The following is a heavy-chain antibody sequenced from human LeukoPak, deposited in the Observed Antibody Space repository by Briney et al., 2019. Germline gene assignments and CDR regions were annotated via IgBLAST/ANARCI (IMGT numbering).Heavy chain of an antibody. V-gene: IGHV1-2*02. J-gene: IGHJ4*02. CDR2: INPNSGGT. Sequence: ASVKVPCKASGYTFTGYYMHWVRQAPGQGLEWMGWINPNSGGTNYAQKFQGRVTMTRDTSISTAYMELSRLRSDDTAVYYCARDRRRITMIVVVTPPDYWGQGTLVTVSS. CDR1: GYTFTGYY. CDR3: ARDRRRITMIVVVTPPDY. D-gene: IGHD3-22*01.